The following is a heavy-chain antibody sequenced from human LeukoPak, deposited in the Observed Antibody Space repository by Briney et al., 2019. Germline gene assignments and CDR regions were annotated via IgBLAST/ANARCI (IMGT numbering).Heavy chain of an antibody. CDR1: GGSISSGGYY. CDR2: IYYSGST. CDR3: ARGEQQLVFDY. Sequence: SETLSLTCTVSGGSISSGGYYWRWIRQHPGKGLEWIGYIYYSGSTYYNPSLKSRVTISVDTSKNQFSLKLSSVTAADTAVYYCARGEQQLVFDYWGQGTLVTVSS. D-gene: IGHD6-13*01. J-gene: IGHJ4*02. V-gene: IGHV4-31*03.